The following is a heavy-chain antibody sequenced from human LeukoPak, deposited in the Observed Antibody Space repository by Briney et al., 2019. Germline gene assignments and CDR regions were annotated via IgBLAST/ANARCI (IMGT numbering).Heavy chain of an antibody. CDR2: MYPANSDI. V-gene: IGHV5-51*01. Sequence: GESLKISCKGFGYSFDTHWIGWVRQMPGKGLEWMTFMYPANSDIRYSPSFQGQVTMSADKSITTAYLHWSDLKASDTAMYYCARMSVDYGGNALYFDYWGPGTPVTVSS. CDR3: ARMSVDYGGNALYFDY. CDR1: GYSFDTHW. D-gene: IGHD4-23*01. J-gene: IGHJ4*02.